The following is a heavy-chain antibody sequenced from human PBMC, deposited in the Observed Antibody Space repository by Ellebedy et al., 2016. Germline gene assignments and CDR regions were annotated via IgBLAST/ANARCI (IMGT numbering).Heavy chain of an antibody. CDR3: NGRGGGHYYMDV. Sequence: SETLSLTXTVSGGSISSYYWSWIRQPPGKGLEWIGYIYYSGSTNYNPSLKSRVTISVDTSKNQFSLKLSSVTAADTAVYYCNGRGGGHYYMDVWGKGTTVTVSS. D-gene: IGHD3-16*01. CDR2: IYYSGST. J-gene: IGHJ6*03. V-gene: IGHV4-59*13. CDR1: GGSISSYY.